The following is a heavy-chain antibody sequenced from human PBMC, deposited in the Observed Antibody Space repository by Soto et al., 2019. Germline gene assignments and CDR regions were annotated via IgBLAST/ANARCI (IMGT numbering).Heavy chain of an antibody. CDR3: ARALHSTSTFDY. D-gene: IGHD2-2*01. CDR2: SYYSGST. J-gene: IGHJ4*02. CDR1: GGSISSTSYY. Sequence: QLQLQESGPGLVKPSETLSLTCTVSGGSISSTSYYWGWIRQPPGKGLEWIGNSYYSGSTYYNPSLNSRVTISVDTSKNQFSLKLSSVTAADTAVYYCARALHSTSTFDYWGQGTLVTVSS. V-gene: IGHV4-39*01.